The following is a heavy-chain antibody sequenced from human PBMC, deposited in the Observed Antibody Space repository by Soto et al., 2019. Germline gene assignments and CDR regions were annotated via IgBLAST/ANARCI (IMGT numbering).Heavy chain of an antibody. CDR2: ISAYNGNT. Sequence: ASVKVSCKASGYTFTSYGISWVRQAPGQGLEWMGWISAYNGNTNYAQKLQGRVTMTTDISTSTAYMELRSLRSDDTAVYYCARDMTLAYYDFWGGYYRPFDYWGQGTLVTVSS. J-gene: IGHJ4*02. CDR3: ARDMTLAYYDFWGGYYRPFDY. CDR1: GYTFTSYG. D-gene: IGHD3-3*01. V-gene: IGHV1-18*01.